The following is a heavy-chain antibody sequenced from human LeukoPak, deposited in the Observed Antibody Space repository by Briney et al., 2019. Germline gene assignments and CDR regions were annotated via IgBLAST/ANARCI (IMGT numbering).Heavy chain of an antibody. CDR2: ISGSGGST. Sequence: GGSLRLTCAASGFTFSSYAMSWVGQAPGKGLERVAAISGSGGSTYYADSVKGRFTISRDNAKNSLYLQMNSLRAEDTALYFCAKGPEAAYGSSAFDIWGQGTMVTVSS. J-gene: IGHJ3*02. V-gene: IGHV3-23*01. CDR3: AKGPEAAYGSSAFDI. CDR1: GFTFSSYA. D-gene: IGHD6-25*01.